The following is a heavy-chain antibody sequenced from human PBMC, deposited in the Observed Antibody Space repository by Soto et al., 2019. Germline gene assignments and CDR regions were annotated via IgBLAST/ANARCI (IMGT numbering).Heavy chain of an antibody. CDR1: GVSISSDAYY. V-gene: IGHV4-31*11. CDR3: ARYRFSDTWSKFDY. CDR2: ISYSGCT. J-gene: IGHJ4*02. Sequence: SETLSLTCAVSGVSISSDAYYWSWIRQHPGKGLEWIGYISYSGCTYYNPSLKSRVTISVDTSKNQFSLKLTSVTAADTAVYYCARYRFSDTWSKFDYWGQGTLVTVSS. D-gene: IGHD3-16*02.